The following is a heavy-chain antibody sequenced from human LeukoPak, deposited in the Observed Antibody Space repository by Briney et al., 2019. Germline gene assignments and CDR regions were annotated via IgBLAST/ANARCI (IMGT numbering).Heavy chain of an antibody. J-gene: IGHJ3*02. D-gene: IGHD6-19*01. Sequence: SETLSLTCTVSGGSISSYYWSWIRQPPGEGLEWIGYIYYSGSTNYNPSLKSRVTISVDTSKNQFSLKLSSVTAADTAVYYCARDLPLKAVAGTGDAFDIWGQGTMVTVSS. V-gene: IGHV4-59*01. CDR3: ARDLPLKAVAGTGDAFDI. CDR2: IYYSGST. CDR1: GGSISSYY.